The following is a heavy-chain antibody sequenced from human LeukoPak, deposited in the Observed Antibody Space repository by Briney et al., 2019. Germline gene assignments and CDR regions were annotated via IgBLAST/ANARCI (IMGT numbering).Heavy chain of an antibody. CDR3: ARAILKGDYYDAFDI. J-gene: IGHJ3*02. V-gene: IGHV1-24*01. D-gene: IGHD4/OR15-4a*01. CDR1: GYTLTELS. Sequence: ASVKVSCKVSGYTLTELSMHWVRQAPGKGLEWMGGFDPEDGETIYAQKFQGRVTMTEDTSTDTAYMELSSLRSEDTAVYYCARAILKGDYYDAFDIWGQGTMVTVSS. CDR2: FDPEDGET.